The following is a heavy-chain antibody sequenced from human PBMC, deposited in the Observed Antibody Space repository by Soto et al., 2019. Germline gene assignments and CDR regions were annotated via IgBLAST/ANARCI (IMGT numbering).Heavy chain of an antibody. J-gene: IGHJ6*02. CDR3: ARVIAAAGTGYYYYYGMDV. Sequence: SVKVSWKASGGTFSSYARSWVRQAPGQGLEWMGGIIPIFGTANYAQKFQGRVTITADESTSTAYMELSSLRSEDTAVYYCARVIAAAGTGYYYYYGMDVWGQGTTVTVSS. CDR2: IIPIFGTA. D-gene: IGHD6-13*01. CDR1: GGTFSSYA. V-gene: IGHV1-69*13.